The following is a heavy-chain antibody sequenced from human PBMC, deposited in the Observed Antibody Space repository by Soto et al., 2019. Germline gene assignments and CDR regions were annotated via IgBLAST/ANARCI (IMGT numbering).Heavy chain of an antibody. CDR1: GGSISSSSYY. CDR3: ARRTGTRFDYAPYYYYYMDV. Sequence: SETLSLTCTVSGGSISSSSYYWGWIRQPPGKGLEWIGSIYYSGSTYYNPSLKSRVTISVDTSKNQFSLKLSSVTAADTAVYYCARRTGTRFDYAPYYYYYMDVWGKGTTVTVSS. J-gene: IGHJ6*03. V-gene: IGHV4-39*01. D-gene: IGHD1-1*01. CDR2: IYYSGST.